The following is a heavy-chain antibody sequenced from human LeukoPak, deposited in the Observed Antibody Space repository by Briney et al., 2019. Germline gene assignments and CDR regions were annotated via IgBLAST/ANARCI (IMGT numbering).Heavy chain of an antibody. J-gene: IGHJ4*02. CDR3: ARHPSAVAGKTFDC. CDR2: IYSGGST. V-gene: IGHV4-59*08. Sequence: PSETLSLTCTVSGGSINTYYWSWVRQPPGKGLEWIGYIYSGGSTNYNPSLKTRVTMSVDTSKNQFSLKLSSVTAADTAVYYCARHPSAVAGKTFDCWGQGTLVTVSS. D-gene: IGHD6-19*01. CDR1: GGSINTYY.